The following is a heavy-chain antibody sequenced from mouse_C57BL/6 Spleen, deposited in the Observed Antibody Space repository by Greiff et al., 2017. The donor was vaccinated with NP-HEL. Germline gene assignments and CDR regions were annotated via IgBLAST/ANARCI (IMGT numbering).Heavy chain of an antibody. V-gene: IGHV1-81*01. CDR1: GYTFTSYG. Sequence: QVQLQQSGAELARPGASVKLSCKASGYTFTSYGISWVKQRTGQGLEWIGEIYPRSGNTYYNEKFKGKATLTADKSSSTAYMELRSLTSEDSAVYFCARAGCYYDYDQAWFAYWGQGTLVTVSA. D-gene: IGHD2-4*01. CDR2: IYPRSGNT. J-gene: IGHJ3*01. CDR3: ARAGCYYDYDQAWFAY.